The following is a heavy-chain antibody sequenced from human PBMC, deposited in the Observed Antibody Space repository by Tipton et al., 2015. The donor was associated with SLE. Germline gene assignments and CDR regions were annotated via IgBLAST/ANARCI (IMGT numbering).Heavy chain of an antibody. D-gene: IGHD6-13*01. Sequence: LRLSCAVYGGSFSGYYWSWIRQPPGKGLEWIGEINHSGSTNYNPSLKSRVTISVDTSKNQFSLNLSSVTAADTAVYYCARASSSWPYWYFDLWGRGTLVTVSS. V-gene: IGHV4-34*01. CDR2: INHSGST. J-gene: IGHJ2*01. CDR1: GGSFSGYY. CDR3: ARASSSWPYWYFDL.